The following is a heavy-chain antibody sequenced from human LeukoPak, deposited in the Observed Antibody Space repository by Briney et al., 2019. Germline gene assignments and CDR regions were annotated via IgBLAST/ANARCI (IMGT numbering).Heavy chain of an antibody. CDR1: GFTFSSYA. Sequence: PGRSLRLSCAASGFTFSSYAMHWVRQAPGKGLEWVAVISYDGSNKYYADSVKGRFTISRDNSKNTLYLQMNSLRAEDTAVYYCARDDILTHWGQGTLVTVSS. CDR3: ARDDILTH. CDR2: ISYDGSNK. V-gene: IGHV3-30-3*01. D-gene: IGHD3-9*01. J-gene: IGHJ4*02.